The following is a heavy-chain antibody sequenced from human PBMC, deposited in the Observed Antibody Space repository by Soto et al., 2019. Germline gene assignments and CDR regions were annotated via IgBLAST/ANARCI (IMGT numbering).Heavy chain of an antibody. CDR1: GGSISSSSYY. CDR3: ARRGYSYGWERYFDY. J-gene: IGHJ4*02. CDR2: IYYSGST. Sequence: KPSETLSLTRTVSGGSISSSSYYWGWIRQPPGKGLEWIGSIYYSGSTYYNPSLKSRVTISVDTSKNQFSLKLSSVTAADTAVYYCARRGYSYGWERYFDYWGQGTLVTVSS. D-gene: IGHD5-18*01. V-gene: IGHV4-39*01.